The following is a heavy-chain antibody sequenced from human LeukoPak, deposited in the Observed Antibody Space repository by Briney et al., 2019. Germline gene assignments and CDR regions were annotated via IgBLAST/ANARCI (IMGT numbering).Heavy chain of an antibody. J-gene: IGHJ3*02. V-gene: IGHV3-13*01. CDR3: ARGVPIGLAHDYWGPFDI. CDR2: IGTAGDT. Sequence: PGGSLRLSCAASGFTFSSYDMHWVRQATGKGLEWVSAIGTAGDTYYPDSVKGRFSISRDNSKNTVFLQMSSLRAEDTAVYYCARGVPIGLAHDYWGPFDIWGQGTVVTVSS. CDR1: GFTFSSYD. D-gene: IGHD3/OR15-3a*01.